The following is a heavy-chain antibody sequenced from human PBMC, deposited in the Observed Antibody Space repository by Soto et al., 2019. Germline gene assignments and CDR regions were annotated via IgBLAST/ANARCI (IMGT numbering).Heavy chain of an antibody. CDR2: IYYSGST. D-gene: IGHD2-21*02. J-gene: IGHJ6*03. V-gene: IGHV4-59*01. CDR3: ARFVVTHPDYYYYMDV. Sequence: PSETLSLTSTVSGGSISSYYWSWIRQPPGKGLEWIGYIYYSGSTNYNPSLKSRVTISVDTSKNQFSLKLSSVTAADTAVYYCARFVVTHPDYYYYMDVWGKGTTVNVSS. CDR1: GGSISSYY.